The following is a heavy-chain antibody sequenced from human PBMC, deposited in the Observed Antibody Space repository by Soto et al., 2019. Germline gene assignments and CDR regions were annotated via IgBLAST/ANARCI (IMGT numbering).Heavy chain of an antibody. Sequence: VQLVQSGAEVKKPGASVQVSCKASGYTFTSYGINWVRQAPGQGLEWMGWISAYNGNTNYAQKLQGRVTMTTDTSTSTGYMELRSLRSDDTAVYYCSRDRKDGSSAARPAGYWGQGTLVTVSS. CDR1: GYTFTSYG. D-gene: IGHD6-6*01. CDR3: SRDRKDGSSAARPAGY. CDR2: ISAYNGNT. J-gene: IGHJ4*02. V-gene: IGHV1-18*04.